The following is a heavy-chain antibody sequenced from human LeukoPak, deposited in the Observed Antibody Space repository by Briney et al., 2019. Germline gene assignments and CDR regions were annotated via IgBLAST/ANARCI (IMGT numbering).Heavy chain of an antibody. CDR3: ARDSEEIAAAGPYYYYMDV. V-gene: IGHV3-21*01. J-gene: IGHJ6*03. Sequence: GGSLRLSCAASGFTFSSYSMNWVRQAPGKGLEWVSSISSSSSYIYYADSVKGRFTISRDNAKNSLYLQMNSLRAEGTAVYYCARDSEEIAAAGPYYYYMDVWGKGTTVTISS. D-gene: IGHD6-13*01. CDR2: ISSSSSYI. CDR1: GFTFSSYS.